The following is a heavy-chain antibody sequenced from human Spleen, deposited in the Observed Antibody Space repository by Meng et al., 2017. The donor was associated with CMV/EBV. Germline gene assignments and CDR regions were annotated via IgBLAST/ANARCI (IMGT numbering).Heavy chain of an antibody. CDR2: ISYDGTNK. J-gene: IGHJ4*02. V-gene: IGHV3-30*03. Sequence: LSCAASGFTFSSYGMHWVRQAPGKGLEWVAVISYDGTNKYYADSVKGRFTISRDNSKNTLYLQMNSLRAEDTAVYYCARSGSSWCMDYWGQGTLVTVSS. D-gene: IGHD6-13*01. CDR3: ARSGSSWCMDY. CDR1: GFTFSSYG.